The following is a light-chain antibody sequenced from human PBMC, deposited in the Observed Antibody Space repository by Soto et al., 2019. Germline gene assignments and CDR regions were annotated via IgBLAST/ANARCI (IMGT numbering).Light chain of an antibody. Sequence: EIVMTQSPATLSVSPGERATLSCRASQSVNINLAWYQQKPGQAPRLLIYNAATRFPGIPARFSGSGSGTEFSLTISSLQSEDSAVYYCQHYNKWATWTFGQGTKVEIK. CDR3: QHYNKWATWT. V-gene: IGKV3-15*01. CDR1: QSVNIN. CDR2: NAA. J-gene: IGKJ1*01.